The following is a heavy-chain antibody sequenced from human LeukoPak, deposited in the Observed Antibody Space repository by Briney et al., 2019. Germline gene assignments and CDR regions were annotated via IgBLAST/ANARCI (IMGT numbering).Heavy chain of an antibody. Sequence: RGSLRLSCAASGFTFSIYAMSWVRQAPGKGLEWVSAISGSGGTAYYADSVKGRFTISRDNSKNTLYLQMNSLRAEDTAVYYCAKKGYYDGSGYYMYYFDHRGQGTLVTVSS. CDR1: GFTFSIYA. CDR3: AKKGYYDGSGYYMYYFDH. J-gene: IGHJ4*02. V-gene: IGHV3-23*01. CDR2: ISGSGGTA. D-gene: IGHD3-22*01.